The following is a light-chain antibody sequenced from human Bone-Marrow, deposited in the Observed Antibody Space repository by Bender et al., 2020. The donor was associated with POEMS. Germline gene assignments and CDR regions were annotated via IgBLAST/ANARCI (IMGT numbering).Light chain of an antibody. CDR3: ATWDDSLNGWV. Sequence: QSVLTQPPSASGTPGQRVTISCSGSSSKFGSYPVNWYQQLPGAAPKLVIFNNSQWPSGVPDRFSGSNSGTSASLAIGGLLSDDEADFYCATWDDSLNGWVFGGGTKLTVL. CDR1: SSKFGSYP. J-gene: IGLJ3*02. CDR2: NNS. V-gene: IGLV1-44*01.